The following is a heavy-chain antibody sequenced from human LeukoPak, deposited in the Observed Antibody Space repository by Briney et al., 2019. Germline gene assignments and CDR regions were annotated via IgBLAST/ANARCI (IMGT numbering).Heavy chain of an antibody. CDR1: GYTFTGYY. D-gene: IGHD5-24*01. J-gene: IGHJ4*02. Sequence: ASVKVSCKASGYTFTGYYMHWVRQAPGQGLEWMGWINPNSGGTNYAQKFQGRVTMTRDASISTAYMELSRLRSDDTAVYYCASREMATTSFDYWGQGTLVTVSS. CDR3: ASREMATTSFDY. CDR2: INPNSGGT. V-gene: IGHV1-2*02.